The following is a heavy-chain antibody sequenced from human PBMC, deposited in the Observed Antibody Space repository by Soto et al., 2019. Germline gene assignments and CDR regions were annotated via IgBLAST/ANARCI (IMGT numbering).Heavy chain of an antibody. D-gene: IGHD4-17*01. Sequence: QVQLQQWGAGLLKSSETLSLTCAVYGGSFSGYYWSWIRQPPGKGLEWIGEINHSGSTNYNPSLKSRVTISVDTSKNQFSLKLSSVTAADTAVYYCARATTVTYNWFDPWGQGTLVTVSS. CDR3: ARATTVTYNWFDP. CDR1: GGSFSGYY. CDR2: INHSGST. V-gene: IGHV4-34*01. J-gene: IGHJ5*02.